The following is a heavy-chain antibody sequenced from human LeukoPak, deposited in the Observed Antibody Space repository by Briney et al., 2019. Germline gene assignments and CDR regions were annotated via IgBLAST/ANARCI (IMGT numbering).Heavy chain of an antibody. CDR3: AKDLERAVACTY. Sequence: GGSLRLSCAASGFTFSSYGMHWVRQAPGKGLEWVAFIRYDGSNKYYADSVKGRFTISRDNSKNTLYLQMNSLRAEDTAVYYCAKDLERAVACTYWGQGTLVTVSS. CDR1: GFTFSSYG. J-gene: IGHJ4*02. V-gene: IGHV3-30*02. D-gene: IGHD6-19*01. CDR2: IRYDGSNK.